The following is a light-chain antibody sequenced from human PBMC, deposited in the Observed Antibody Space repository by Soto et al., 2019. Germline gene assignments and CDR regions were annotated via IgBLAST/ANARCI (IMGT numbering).Light chain of an antibody. V-gene: IGLV1-44*01. CDR1: SSNIGSNS. CDR3: AAWDDSLNGVL. J-gene: IGLJ3*02. Sequence: QSVLTQPPSASGTPGQRVTISCSGSSSNIGSNSVNWYQKFPATAPKLLIYGNTQRPSGVPDRFSGSKSGTSASLAISGLHSEDEADDCCAAWDDSLNGVLFGGGTKVTV. CDR2: GNT.